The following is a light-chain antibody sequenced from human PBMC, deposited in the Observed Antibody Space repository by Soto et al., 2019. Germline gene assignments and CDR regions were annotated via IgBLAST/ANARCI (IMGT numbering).Light chain of an antibody. V-gene: IGLV2-11*01. CDR2: DVS. CDR3: CSYAGSPYV. CDR1: SSDVGSYNS. Sequence: QSALTQPPSVSGSPGQSVTISCTGTSSDVGSYNSVSWYQQHPGKVPKFVIYDVSKRPSGVPDRFSGSKSGNTSSLTISGLQAEDEADYYSCSYAGSPYVFGTGTQLTVL. J-gene: IGLJ1*01.